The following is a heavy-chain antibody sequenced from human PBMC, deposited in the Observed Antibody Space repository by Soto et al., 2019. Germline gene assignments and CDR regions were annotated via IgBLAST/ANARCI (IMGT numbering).Heavy chain of an antibody. V-gene: IGHV1-18*01. D-gene: IGHD5-12*01. J-gene: IGHJ6*02. CDR1: GYTFTRSG. CDR3: AREGVAPYYYYGMDV. Sequence: QVQLVQSGAEVNKPGASVKVSCKASGYTFTRSGISWVRQAPGQGPEWMGWISSYNGDTNYAQTFQGRVTMTTDTSTSTAYMELRSLRSDDTAVYYCAREGVAPYYYYGMDVWGQGTPVTFSS. CDR2: ISSYNGDT.